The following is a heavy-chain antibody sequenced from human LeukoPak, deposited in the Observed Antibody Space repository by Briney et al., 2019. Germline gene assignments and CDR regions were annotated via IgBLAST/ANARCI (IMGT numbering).Heavy chain of an antibody. Sequence: SETLSLTCTVSGGSISSYYWSWIRQPPGEGLEWIGYIYYSGSTNYNPSLKSRVTISVDTSKNQFSLKLSSVTAADTAVYYCARYNGYNLGAFDIWGQGTMVTVSS. CDR2: IYYSGST. D-gene: IGHD5-24*01. J-gene: IGHJ3*02. CDR1: GGSISSYY. CDR3: ARYNGYNLGAFDI. V-gene: IGHV4-59*01.